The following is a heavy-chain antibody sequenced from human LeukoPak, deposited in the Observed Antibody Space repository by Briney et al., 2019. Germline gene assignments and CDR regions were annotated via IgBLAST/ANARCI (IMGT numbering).Heavy chain of an antibody. J-gene: IGHJ6*03. V-gene: IGHV3-23*01. CDR3: AKGGYYYYMDV. Sequence: PGESLRLSCAASGFTFSSYGMSWVRQAPGKGLEWVSAISGSGGSTYYADSVKGRFTISRDNSKNTLFLQMNSLRAEDTAIYYCAKGGYYYYMDVWGKGTTVTISS. CDR1: GFTFSSYG. CDR2: ISGSGGST.